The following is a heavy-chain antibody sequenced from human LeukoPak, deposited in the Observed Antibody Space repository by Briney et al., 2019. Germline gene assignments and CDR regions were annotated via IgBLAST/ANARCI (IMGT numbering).Heavy chain of an antibody. CDR3: ARDFTDYYGMDV. CDR1: GGSISGCYYY. CDR2: IYYSGST. J-gene: IGHJ6*02. Sequence: SETLSLTCTVSGGSISGCYYYWSWIRQPPGKGLEWIGYIYYSGSTNYNPSLKSRVTISVDTSKNQFSLKLSSVTAADTAVYYCARDFTDYYGMDVWGQGTTVTVCS. V-gene: IGHV4-30-4*01.